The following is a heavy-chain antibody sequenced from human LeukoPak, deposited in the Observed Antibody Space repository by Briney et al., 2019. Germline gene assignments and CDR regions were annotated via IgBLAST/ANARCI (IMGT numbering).Heavy chain of an antibody. Sequence: PSETLSLTCAVYGGSFSGYYWSWIRQPPGKGLEWIGEINHSGGTNYNPSLKSRVTISVDTSKNQFSLKLSSVTAADTAVYYCARGGYSYGYEIDHWGQGTLVTVSS. V-gene: IGHV4-34*01. D-gene: IGHD5-18*01. CDR1: GGSFSGYY. J-gene: IGHJ4*02. CDR2: INHSGGT. CDR3: ARGGYSYGYEIDH.